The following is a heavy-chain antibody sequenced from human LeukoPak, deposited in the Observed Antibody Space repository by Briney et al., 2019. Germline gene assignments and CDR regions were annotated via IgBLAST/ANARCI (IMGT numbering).Heavy chain of an antibody. CDR2: IYYSGTT. Sequence: PSETLSLTCTVSGGSISSSSYYWGWIRQPPGKGLAWIGSIYYSGTTYYNPPLMSRVTISVDTSKNQFSLKLSSVTAADTAVYYCARHYSPPRPFDYWGQGTLVTVSS. D-gene: IGHD1-26*01. J-gene: IGHJ4*02. V-gene: IGHV4-39*01. CDR1: GGSISSSSYY. CDR3: ARHYSPPRPFDY.